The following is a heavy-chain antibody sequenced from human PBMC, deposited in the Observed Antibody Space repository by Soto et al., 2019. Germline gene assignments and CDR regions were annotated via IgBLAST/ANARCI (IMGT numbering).Heavy chain of an antibody. CDR1: GFTFSSYW. J-gene: IGHJ4*02. D-gene: IGHD2-2*01. CDR3: PRHGPAQYYFDY. Sequence: EVQLVESGGGLVQPGGSLRLSCAASGFTFSSYWMHWVRQAPGKGLVWVSRINSDGSSTSYADSVKGRFTISRDNAKNTLYLQKNSLRPEDMAVYYCPRHGPAQYYFDYWGQGTLVTVPS. CDR2: INSDGSST. V-gene: IGHV3-74*01.